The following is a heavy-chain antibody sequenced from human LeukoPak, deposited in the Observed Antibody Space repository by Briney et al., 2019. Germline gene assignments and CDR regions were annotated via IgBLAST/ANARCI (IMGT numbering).Heavy chain of an antibody. CDR3: ARAGYSYVRYFDY. CDR2: IYYSGST. CDR1: GGSISSYY. D-gene: IGHD5-18*01. Sequence: PSETLSLTCTVSGGSISSYYWSWIRQPPGKGLEWIGYIYYSGSTNYNPSLKSRVTISVDTSKNQFSLKLSSVTAADTAVYYCARAGYSYVRYFDYWGRGTLVTVSS. J-gene: IGHJ4*02. V-gene: IGHV4-59*01.